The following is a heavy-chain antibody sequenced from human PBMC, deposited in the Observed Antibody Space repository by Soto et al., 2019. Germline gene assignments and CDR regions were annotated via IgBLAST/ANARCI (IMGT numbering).Heavy chain of an antibody. CDR1: GFSLSTSGVG. Sequence: QITLKEPGPPLVKPTQTLTLTCTFSGFSLSTSGVGVGWIRQPPGKALEWLALIYWDDDKRYSPSLKSRLTITKDXXKXRXVLTMTNLDPVDTATYYCALTYYGSGSYYTVRWFDPWGQGTLVTVSS. D-gene: IGHD3-10*01. CDR3: ALTYYGSGSYYTVRWFDP. V-gene: IGHV2-5*02. J-gene: IGHJ5*02. CDR2: IYWDDDK.